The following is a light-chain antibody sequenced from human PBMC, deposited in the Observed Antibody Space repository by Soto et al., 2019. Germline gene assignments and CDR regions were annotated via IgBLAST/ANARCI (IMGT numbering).Light chain of an antibody. CDR1: QGISSY. CDR3: QQYYSYPLP. J-gene: IGKJ4*01. Sequence: AIRMTQSPSSLSASTVDRVTLTCRASQGISSYLAWYQQKPGKAPKLLIYAASTLQSGVPSRFSGSGSGTDFTLTISCLQSEDFATYYCQQYYSYPLPVGGGTRGIS. V-gene: IGKV1-8*01. CDR2: AAS.